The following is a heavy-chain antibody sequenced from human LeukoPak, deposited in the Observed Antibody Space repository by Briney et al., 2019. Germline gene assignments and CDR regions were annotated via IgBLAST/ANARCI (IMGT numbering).Heavy chain of an antibody. Sequence: SETLSLTCAVYGGSFSGYSWSWIRQPPGKGLEWIGEINHSRSTNYNPSLKSRVTISMDTSKNQFSLKLSSVTAADTAVYYCARLDIVATVPSSGGWFDPWGQGTLVTVSS. CDR2: INHSRST. CDR1: GGSFSGYS. J-gene: IGHJ5*02. V-gene: IGHV4-34*01. D-gene: IGHD5-12*01. CDR3: ARLDIVATVPSSGGWFDP.